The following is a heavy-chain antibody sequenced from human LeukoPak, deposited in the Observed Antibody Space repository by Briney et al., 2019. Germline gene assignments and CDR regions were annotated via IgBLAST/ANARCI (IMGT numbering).Heavy chain of an antibody. V-gene: IGHV4-59*02. CDR3: ARPHCSSTSCRYYYYYYYMDV. CDR2: IYYSGST. Sequence: GSLRLSCAASGFTVSSNYMSWIRQPPGKGLEWIGYIYYSGSTNYNPSLKSRVTISVDTSKNQFSLKLSSVTAADTAVYYCARPHCSSTSCRYYYYYYYMDVWGKGTTVTISS. CDR1: GFTVSSNY. D-gene: IGHD2-2*01. J-gene: IGHJ6*03.